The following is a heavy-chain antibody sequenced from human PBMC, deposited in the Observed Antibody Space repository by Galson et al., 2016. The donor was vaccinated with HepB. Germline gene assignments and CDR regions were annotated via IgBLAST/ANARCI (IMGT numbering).Heavy chain of an antibody. D-gene: IGHD6-19*01. CDR1: GGSISSDYY. V-gene: IGHV4-39*01. J-gene: IGHJ6*03. CDR2: IYSSEDT. Sequence: SETLSLTCIVSGGSISSDYYWGWIRQPPGRGLEWIGSIYSSEDTYYNPSLESRVTISVDTPKNQFSLRLDSVTAADTGLYYCATGIVVAGKYYYHYMDVWGKGTTVTASS. CDR3: ATGIVVAGKYYYHYMDV.